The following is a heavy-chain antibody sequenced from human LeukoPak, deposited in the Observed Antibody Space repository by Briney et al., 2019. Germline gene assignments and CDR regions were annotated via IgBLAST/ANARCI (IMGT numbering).Heavy chain of an antibody. CDR3: ARGTRNYDILTGYYIGCLDY. J-gene: IGHJ4*02. CDR1: GGSLSSYY. CDR2: IYYSGST. D-gene: IGHD3-9*01. Sequence: PSETLSLTCTVSGGSLSSYYWSWIRQPPGKGLEWIGYIYYSGSTNYNPSLKSRVTISVDTSKNQFSLKLSSVTAADTAVYYCARGTRNYDILTGYYIGCLDYWGQGTLVTVSS. V-gene: IGHV4-59*01.